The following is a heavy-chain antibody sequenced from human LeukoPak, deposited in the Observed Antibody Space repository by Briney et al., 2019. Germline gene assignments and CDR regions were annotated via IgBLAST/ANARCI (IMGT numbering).Heavy chain of an antibody. J-gene: IGHJ3*02. D-gene: IGHD3-16*01. CDR1: GDTSGSYA. CDR3: ARARGRITFGGFRHAIDI. Sequence: RASVKVSCKASGDTSGSYAMNWVRQAPGQGLEWVARIIPLLGITNHAQKLQGRVTVNADTSTNTVYMELSSLRPDDTAVYYCARARGRITFGGFRHAIDIWGQGTLVTVSS. CDR2: IIPLLGIT. V-gene: IGHV1-69*04.